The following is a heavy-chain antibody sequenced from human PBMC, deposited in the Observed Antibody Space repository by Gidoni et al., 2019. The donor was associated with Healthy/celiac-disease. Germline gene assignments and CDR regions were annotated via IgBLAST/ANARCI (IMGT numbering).Heavy chain of an antibody. Sequence: EVQLVESGGGLVKPGGSWSLYCPALGSTSVSNSMNWSRQAPGKGLEWVSSISSSSSYIYYADSVKGRFTISRDNAKNSLYLQMNSLRAEDTAVYYCARDSRFLEWLLYYFDYWGQGTLVTVSS. CDR1: GSTSVSNS. CDR3: ARDSRFLEWLLYYFDY. J-gene: IGHJ4*02. CDR2: ISSSSSYI. D-gene: IGHD3-3*01. V-gene: IGHV3-21*01.